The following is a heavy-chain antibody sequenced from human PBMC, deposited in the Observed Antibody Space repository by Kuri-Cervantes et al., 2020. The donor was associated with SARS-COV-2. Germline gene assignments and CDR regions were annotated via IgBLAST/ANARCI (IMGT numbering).Heavy chain of an antibody. CDR2: MKRDGSEK. J-gene: IGHJ5*02. V-gene: IGHV3-7*01. CDR3: AGGYSSGWPDH. Sequence: GESLKISCAASGFTFSSDWMTWVRKAPGKGPEWVASMKRDGSEKYYVDSVKGRFTISRDNAKNSLDLQMNSLRPDDTAVYYCAGGYSSGWPDHWGQGTLVTVSS. CDR1: GFTFSSDW. D-gene: IGHD6-19*01.